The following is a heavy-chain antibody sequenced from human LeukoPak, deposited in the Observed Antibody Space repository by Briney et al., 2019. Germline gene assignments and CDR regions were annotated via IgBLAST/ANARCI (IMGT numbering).Heavy chain of an antibody. V-gene: IGHV3-33*01. D-gene: IGHD3-16*02. CDR1: GFTFSSYG. Sequence: GGSLRLSCAASGFTFSSYGMHWVRQAPGKGLEWVALIWYDGSSKHYADSVRGRFTISRDNSKNTLYLQMNSLRAEDTAVYYCARDFELSHWGQGTLVTVSP. CDR3: ARDFELSH. CDR2: IWYDGSSK. J-gene: IGHJ4*02.